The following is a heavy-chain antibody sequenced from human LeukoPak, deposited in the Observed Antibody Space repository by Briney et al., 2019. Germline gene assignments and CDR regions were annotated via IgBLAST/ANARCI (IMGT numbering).Heavy chain of an antibody. Sequence: QTGGSLRLSCAASGFTFSSYWMSWVRQAPGKGLEWVANIKQDGSEKYYVDSVKGRFTISRDNAKNSLYLQMNRLRAEDTAVYYCATGEAIVVVPAAVHYAFDIWGQGTMVTVSS. CDR2: IKQDGSEK. J-gene: IGHJ3*02. D-gene: IGHD2-2*01. CDR3: ATGEAIVVVPAAVHYAFDI. CDR1: GFTFSSYW. V-gene: IGHV3-7*01.